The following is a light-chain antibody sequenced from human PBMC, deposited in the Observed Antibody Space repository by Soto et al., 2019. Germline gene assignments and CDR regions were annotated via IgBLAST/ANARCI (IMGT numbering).Light chain of an antibody. Sequence: QSVLTQPASVSGSPGQSITISCTGTSSDVGAYDFVSWYQQHPDKAPKLMIYEVRNRPSGVSNRFSGSKSVNTATLTISGLQAEDEADYYCSSNTTSSTRVFGTGTKVTVL. CDR1: SSDVGAYDF. CDR2: EVR. CDR3: SSNTTSSTRV. V-gene: IGLV2-14*03. J-gene: IGLJ1*01.